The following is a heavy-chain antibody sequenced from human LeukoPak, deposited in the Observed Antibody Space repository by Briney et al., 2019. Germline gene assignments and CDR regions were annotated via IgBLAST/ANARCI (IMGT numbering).Heavy chain of an antibody. J-gene: IGHJ3*02. CDR3: ARVGGYCSGGSCFRRAFDI. CDR2: ISSSSYI. V-gene: IGHV3-69-1*01. Sequence: PGGSLRLSCAASGFTFRNAWMSWVRQAPGKGLEWVSSISSSSYIYYADSVKGRFTISRDNAKNSLYLQMNSLRAEDTAVYYCARVGGYCSGGSCFRRAFDIWGQGTMVTVSS. D-gene: IGHD2-15*01. CDR1: GFTFRNAW.